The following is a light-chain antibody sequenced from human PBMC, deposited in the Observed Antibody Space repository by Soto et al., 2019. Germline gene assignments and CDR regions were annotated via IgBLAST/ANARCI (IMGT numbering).Light chain of an antibody. CDR2: GPS. V-gene: IGKV3-15*01. J-gene: IGKJ1*01. CDR1: QSVSSN. CDR3: QQYNNWPRT. Sequence: EIVMTQSPATLSVSPGERATLSCRARQSVSSNLAWYQQKPGQAPRLLIYGPSTRATGIPARFSGSGSGTEFTLTISSLQSEEFAVYYCQQYNNWPRTFGQGTKVEI.